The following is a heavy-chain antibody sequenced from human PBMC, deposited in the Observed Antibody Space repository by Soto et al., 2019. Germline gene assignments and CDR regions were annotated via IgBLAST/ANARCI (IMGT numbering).Heavy chain of an antibody. J-gene: IGHJ6*02. CDR2: IIPIFGTA. V-gene: IGHV1-69*01. Sequence: SCKASGGTFRSYAISWVRQAPGQGLEWMGGIIPIFGTANYAQKFQGRVTITADESTSTAYMELSSLRSEDTAVYYCARSLGPIAVADYYYYGMDVWGQGTTVTVSS. D-gene: IGHD6-19*01. CDR3: ARSLGPIAVADYYYYGMDV. CDR1: GGTFRSYA.